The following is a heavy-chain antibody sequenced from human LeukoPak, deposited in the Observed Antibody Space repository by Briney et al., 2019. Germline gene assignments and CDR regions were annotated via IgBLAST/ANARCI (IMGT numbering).Heavy chain of an antibody. J-gene: IGHJ4*02. CDR1: GFTFSSYA. D-gene: IGHD3/OR15-3a*01. V-gene: IGHV3-30-3*01. CDR2: ISYDGSNK. Sequence: GGSLRLSCAASGFTFSSYAMHWVRQAPGKGLEWVAVISYDGSNKYYADSVKGRFTISRDNSKNTLYLQMNSLRAEDTAVYYCAKGQDWAEQGASGDYWGQGTLVTVSS. CDR3: AKGQDWAEQGASGDY.